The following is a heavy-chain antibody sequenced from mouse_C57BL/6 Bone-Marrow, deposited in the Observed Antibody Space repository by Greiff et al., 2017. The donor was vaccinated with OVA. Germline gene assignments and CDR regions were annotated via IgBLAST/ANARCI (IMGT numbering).Heavy chain of an antibody. D-gene: IGHD2-4*01. V-gene: IGHV1-69*01. J-gene: IGHJ2*01. CDR1: GYTFTSYW. CDR3: AREGLRLGLYY. CDR2: IDPSDSYT. Sequence: QVQLQQPGAELVMPGASVKLSCKASGYTFTSYWMHWVKQRPGQGLEWIGEIDPSDSYTNYNQKFKGKSTLTVDKSSSTAYMQLSSLTSEDSAVYYCAREGLRLGLYYWGQGTTLTVSS.